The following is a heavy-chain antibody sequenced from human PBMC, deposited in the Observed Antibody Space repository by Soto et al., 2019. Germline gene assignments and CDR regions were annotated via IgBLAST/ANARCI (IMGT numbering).Heavy chain of an antibody. V-gene: IGHV2-5*02. D-gene: IGHD3-16*01. CDR1: GFSLTTRGVG. J-gene: IGHJ5*02. CDR2: IYWDDDK. CDR3: AHIPNYYQYDWFAP. Sequence: QITLKESGPPLVKPTQTLTLTCTFSGFSLTTRGVGVGWIRQPPGKALECLALIYWDDDKRYSPSLQSRLSITKDTSKNQVVLTMTNVDPVDTATYYCAHIPNYYQYDWFAPWGQGTLVSVSS.